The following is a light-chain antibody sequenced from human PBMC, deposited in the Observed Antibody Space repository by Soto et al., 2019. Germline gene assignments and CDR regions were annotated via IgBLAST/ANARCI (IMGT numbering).Light chain of an antibody. Sequence: QSVLTQPASVSGSPGQSITISCTGTSSDVGSYNLVSWYQQHPGKAPKLMIYGVSNRPSGVSNRFSGSKSGNTASLTISGLQADDEADYYCSSYRSSSTPFVFGTGTKLTVL. CDR1: SSDVGSYNL. V-gene: IGLV2-14*02. J-gene: IGLJ1*01. CDR3: SSYRSSSTPFV. CDR2: GVS.